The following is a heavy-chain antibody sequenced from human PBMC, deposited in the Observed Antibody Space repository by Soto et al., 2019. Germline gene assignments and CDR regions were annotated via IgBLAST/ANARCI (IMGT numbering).Heavy chain of an antibody. CDR3: ARSDCSSTSCYVLDY. D-gene: IGHD2-2*01. CDR1: GGSISSYY. V-gene: IGHV4-59*01. J-gene: IGHJ4*02. CDR2: IYYSGST. Sequence: SLTCTVSGGSISSYYWSWIRQPPGKGLEWIGYIYYSGSTNYNPSPKSRVTISVDTSKNQFSLKLSSVTAADTAVYYCARSDCSSTSCYVLDYWGQGTLVTVS.